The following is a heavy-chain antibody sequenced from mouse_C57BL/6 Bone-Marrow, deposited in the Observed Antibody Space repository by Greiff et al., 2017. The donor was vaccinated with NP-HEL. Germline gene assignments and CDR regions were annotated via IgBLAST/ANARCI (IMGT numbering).Heavy chain of an antibody. Sequence: QVQLKESGPGLVQPSQSLSITCTVSGFSLTSYGVHWVRQSPGKGLEWLGVIWSGGSTDYNAAFISRLSISKDNSKSQVFFKMNSLQADDTAIYYCARNSLTGAYWGQGTLVTVSA. CDR1: GFSLTSYG. CDR3: ARNSLTGAY. CDR2: IWSGGST. V-gene: IGHV2-2*01. D-gene: IGHD1-1*01. J-gene: IGHJ3*01.